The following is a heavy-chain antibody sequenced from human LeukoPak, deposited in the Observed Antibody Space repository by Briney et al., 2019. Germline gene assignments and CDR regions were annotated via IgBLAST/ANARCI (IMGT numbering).Heavy chain of an antibody. Sequence: ASVKVSCKASGYTFTNFYLHWVRQAPGQGLEWMGIINPTTGSTTYGQKLQGRVTMTRDMSTSTVYMELSSLRSEDTAVYFCARDLNPQSIGMRAFDIWGQGTMVTASS. D-gene: IGHD1-14*01. J-gene: IGHJ3*02. CDR2: INPTTGST. V-gene: IGHV1-46*01. CDR1: GYTFTNFY. CDR3: ARDLNPQSIGMRAFDI.